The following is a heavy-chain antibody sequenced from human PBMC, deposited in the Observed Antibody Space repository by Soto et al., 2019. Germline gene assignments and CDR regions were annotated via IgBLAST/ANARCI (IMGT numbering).Heavy chain of an antibody. CDR2: IYPGDSDT. CDR3: ARDGAAGLYYYYYGMDV. V-gene: IGHV5-51*01. J-gene: IGHJ6*02. Sequence: GESLKISCKGSGYSFTSYWIGWVRQMPGKGLEWMGIIYPGDSDTRYSPSFQGQVTISADKSISTAYLQWSSLKASDTTMYYCARDGAAGLYYYYYGMDVWGQGTTVTVSS. D-gene: IGHD6-13*01. CDR1: GYSFTSYW.